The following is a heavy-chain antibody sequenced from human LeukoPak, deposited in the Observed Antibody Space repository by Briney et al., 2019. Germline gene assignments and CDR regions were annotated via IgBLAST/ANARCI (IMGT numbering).Heavy chain of an antibody. Sequence: SETLSLTCAVYGGSFSGYYWSWIRQPPGKGLEWIGEINHSGSTNYNPSLKSRVTITVDTSKNQFPLKLSSVTAADTAVYYCARGPGPDIVVVPAAPRGAFDIWGQGTMVTVSS. CDR2: INHSGST. V-gene: IGHV4-34*01. CDR1: GGSFSGYY. J-gene: IGHJ3*02. CDR3: ARGPGPDIVVVPAAPRGAFDI. D-gene: IGHD2-2*01.